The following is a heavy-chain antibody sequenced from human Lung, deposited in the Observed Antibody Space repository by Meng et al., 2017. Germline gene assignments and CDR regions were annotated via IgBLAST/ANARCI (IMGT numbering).Heavy chain of an antibody. D-gene: IGHD6-13*01. CDR3: ARSKSIAAAGGY. CDR2: INAGNGNT. V-gene: IGHV1-3*01. Sequence: QVQLVQAGAEVKKSGASVKVFCKASGYTFTNYAMHWVRKAPGQRLEWMGWINAGNGNTKYSQKFQGRVTITRDTSASTAYMELSSLRSEDTAVYYCARSKSIAAAGGYWGQGTLVTVSS. J-gene: IGHJ4*02. CDR1: GYTFTNYA.